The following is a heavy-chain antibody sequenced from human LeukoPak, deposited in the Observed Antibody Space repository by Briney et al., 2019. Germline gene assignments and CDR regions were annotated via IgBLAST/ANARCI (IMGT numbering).Heavy chain of an antibody. Sequence: ASVKVSCKASGYTFTGYGISWVRQAPGQGLEWMGWISAYNGNTNYAQKLQGRVTMTTDTSTSTAYMELRSLRSDDTAVYYCARDQPYYYDSSGYYTLLDYWGQGTLVTVSS. CDR2: ISAYNGNT. J-gene: IGHJ4*02. CDR3: ARDQPYYYDSSGYYTLLDY. V-gene: IGHV1-18*01. D-gene: IGHD3-22*01. CDR1: GYTFTGYG.